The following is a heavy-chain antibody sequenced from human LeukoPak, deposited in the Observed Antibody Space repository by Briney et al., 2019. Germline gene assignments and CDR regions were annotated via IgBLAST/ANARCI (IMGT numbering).Heavy chain of an antibody. Sequence: SETLSLTCTVSGGSISGYYWSWIRQPPGKGLEWIGYIYYSGSTNYNPSLKSRVTISVDTSKNQFSLKLSSMTAADTAVYYCARGCSAGTPHNWFDPWGQGTLVTVSS. D-gene: IGHD6-13*01. CDR3: ARGCSAGTPHNWFDP. CDR2: IYYSGST. CDR1: GGSISGYY. V-gene: IGHV4-59*01. J-gene: IGHJ5*02.